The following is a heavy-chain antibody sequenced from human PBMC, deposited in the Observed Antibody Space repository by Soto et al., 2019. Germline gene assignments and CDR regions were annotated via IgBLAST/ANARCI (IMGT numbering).Heavy chain of an antibody. J-gene: IGHJ4*02. CDR1: GGSVSSSNW. V-gene: IGHV4-4*02. Sequence: SDTLSLTCAVFGGSVSSSNWWRWVRQPPGKGLEWIGEIYQSGRTNYNPSLKSRVTISVDNAKNQFSLNLKSLTAADTAVYYCARGFDSGKFYAFESWGQGTQVTVS. D-gene: IGHD1-26*01. CDR3: ARGFDSGKFYAFES. CDR2: IYQSGRT.